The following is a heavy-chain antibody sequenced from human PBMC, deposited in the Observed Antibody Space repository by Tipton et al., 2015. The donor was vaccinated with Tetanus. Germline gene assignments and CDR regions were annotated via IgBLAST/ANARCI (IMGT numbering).Heavy chain of an antibody. CDR3: AKEALGVLNL. D-gene: IGHD1-14*01. J-gene: IGHJ6*04. V-gene: IGHV3-23*01. CDR2: IGLSGGNT. CDR1: AFTFTGYH. Sequence: SLRLSCAASAFTFTGYHMSWVRQAPGQGLEWVSGIGLSGGNTYYADSVRGRFTISRDISTNTLSLQLNSLRADDTAIYYCAKEALGVLNLWGKGTTVIVSS.